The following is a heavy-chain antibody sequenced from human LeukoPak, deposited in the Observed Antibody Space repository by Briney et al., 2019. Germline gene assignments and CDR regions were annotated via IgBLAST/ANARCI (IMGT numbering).Heavy chain of an antibody. Sequence: PSETLSLTCTVSGGSISSYYWSWIRQPAGKGLEWIGRIYTSGSTNYNPSLKSRVTMSVDTSKNQFSLKLSFVTAADTAVYYCARLRYFDWLPSARGYYGMDVWGQGTTVTVSS. CDR2: IYTSGST. CDR3: ARLRYFDWLPSARGYYGMDV. V-gene: IGHV4-4*07. J-gene: IGHJ6*02. D-gene: IGHD3-9*01. CDR1: GGSISSYY.